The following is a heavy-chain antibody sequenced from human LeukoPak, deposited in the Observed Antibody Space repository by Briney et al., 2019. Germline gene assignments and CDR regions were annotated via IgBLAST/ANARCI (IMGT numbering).Heavy chain of an antibody. CDR1: GFTFDDYA. D-gene: IGHD2-15*01. V-gene: IGHV3-30*03. Sequence: GGSLRLSCAASGFTFDDYAMHWVRQAPGKGLEWVSLNSYDGDNIYYAHTVKGRFTISRDTSKDTVYLQMNGLRGEDTAVYYCARALCSGGSCYSGYYFYGMDVWGQGTTVTVSS. CDR3: ARALCSGGSCYSGYYFYGMDV. J-gene: IGHJ6*01. CDR2: NSYDGDNI.